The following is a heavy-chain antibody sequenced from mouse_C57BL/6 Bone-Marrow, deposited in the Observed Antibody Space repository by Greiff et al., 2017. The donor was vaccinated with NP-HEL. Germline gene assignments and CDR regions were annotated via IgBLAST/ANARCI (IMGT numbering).Heavy chain of an antibody. CDR3: ARELRLRFDY. V-gene: IGHV1-61*01. J-gene: IGHJ2*01. D-gene: IGHD3-2*02. CDR2: IYPSDSET. CDR1: GYTFTSYW. Sequence: QVQLQQSGAELVRPGSSVKLSCKASGYTFTSYWMDWVKQRPGQGLEWIGNIYPSDSETHYNQKFKDKATLTVDKSSSTAYMQLSSLTSEDSAVYYCARELRLRFDYWGQGTTLAVSS.